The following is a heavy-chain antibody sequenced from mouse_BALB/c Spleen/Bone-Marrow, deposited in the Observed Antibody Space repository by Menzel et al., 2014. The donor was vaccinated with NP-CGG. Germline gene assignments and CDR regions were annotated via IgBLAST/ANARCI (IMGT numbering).Heavy chain of an antibody. V-gene: IGHV5-6-3*01. Sequence: EVKLMESGGGLVQPGGSLKVSCAASGFTFNNYGMSWVRQTPDKRLELVATINRNGGSSYYPDSVKGRFTISRDNVKNTLYLQMSSLKSEDTAIYYCSRGNYGNYVDYFDYWGQGTTLTVSS. J-gene: IGHJ2*01. D-gene: IGHD2-1*01. CDR3: SRGNYGNYVDYFDY. CDR1: GFTFNNYG. CDR2: INRNGGSS.